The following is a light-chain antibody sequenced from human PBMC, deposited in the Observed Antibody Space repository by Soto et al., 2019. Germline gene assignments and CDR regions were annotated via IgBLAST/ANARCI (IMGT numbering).Light chain of an antibody. Sequence: QSALTQPPSASGSPGQSVTISCTGTSSDVGGYNYVSWYQQHPGKAPKLIIFEVSKRPSGVPDRFSASKSGDTASLTVSGLQAEDEADYYCSSYAGSNNLVFGGGTQLTVL. CDR3: SSYAGSNNLV. J-gene: IGLJ2*01. CDR1: SSDVGGYNY. V-gene: IGLV2-8*01. CDR2: EVS.